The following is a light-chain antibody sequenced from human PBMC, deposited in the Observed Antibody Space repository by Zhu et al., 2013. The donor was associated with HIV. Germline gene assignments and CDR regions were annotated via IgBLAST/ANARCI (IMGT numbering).Light chain of an antibody. V-gene: IGKV3-20*01. J-gene: IGKJ1*01. CDR1: QSVSSSY. Sequence: EIVLTQSPGTLSLSPGERATLSCTASQSVSSSYLTWYQQRPGQAPRLLIFGASSRASGIPDRFSGSGSGTDFTLTISRLEPEDFALYYCQQYIKWPPTFGQGTKVGLK. CDR2: GAS. CDR3: QQYIKWPPT.